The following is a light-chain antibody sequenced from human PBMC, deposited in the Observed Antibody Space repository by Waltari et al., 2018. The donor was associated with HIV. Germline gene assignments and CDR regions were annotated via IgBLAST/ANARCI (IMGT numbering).Light chain of an antibody. J-gene: IGKJ1*01. CDR2: GAS. Sequence: EIVLTQSPGTLSLSTGERATLSCRASQSVSSSYLAWYQQKPGQAPRLLIYGASSRATGIPDRFSGSGSGTDFTLTISRLEPDDFAVYYCQHYGSSLWTFGHGTKVEIK. CDR1: QSVSSSY. V-gene: IGKV3-20*01. CDR3: QHYGSSLWT.